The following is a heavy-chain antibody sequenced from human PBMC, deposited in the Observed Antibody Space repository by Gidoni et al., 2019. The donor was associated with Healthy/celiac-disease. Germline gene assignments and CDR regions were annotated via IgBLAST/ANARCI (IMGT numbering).Heavy chain of an antibody. V-gene: IGHV3-7*01. Sequence: EVQLVESGGGLVQPGGSLRLSCAASGFTFRSYWMSWVRQAPGKGLEWVANIKQDGSEKYYVDSVKGRFTISRDNAKNSLYLQMNSLRAEDTAVYYCATSDRQWDLPTFDYWGQGTLVTVSS. CDR2: IKQDGSEK. D-gene: IGHD1-26*01. J-gene: IGHJ4*02. CDR3: ATSDRQWDLPTFDY. CDR1: GFTFRSYW.